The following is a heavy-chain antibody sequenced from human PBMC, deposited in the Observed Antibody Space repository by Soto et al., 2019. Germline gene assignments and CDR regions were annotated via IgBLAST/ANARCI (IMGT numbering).Heavy chain of an antibody. D-gene: IGHD2-8*01. V-gene: IGHV4-39*01. CDR3: VSQRTSVLTQAYFDY. J-gene: IGHJ4*02. CDR2: VYYRGRS. CDR1: GGSVSNSNYY. Sequence: LSLTCTVSGGSVSNSNYYWGWIRQSPGKGLEWIGSVYYRGRSYSRSSVKSRVTISVDTSKNQFSLNLNSVTASDTAVYYCVSQRTSVLTQAYFDYWGPGALVTVSS.